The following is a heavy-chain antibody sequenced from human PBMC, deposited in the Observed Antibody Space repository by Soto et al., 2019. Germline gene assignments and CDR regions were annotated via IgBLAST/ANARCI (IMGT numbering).Heavy chain of an antibody. V-gene: IGHV4-34*01. CDR2: INHSGST. CDR3: ARRPHYDFWSGYPYYGMDV. CDR1: GGSISSYY. J-gene: IGHJ6*02. Sequence: PSETLSLTCTVSGGSISSYYWSWIRQPPGKGLEWIGEINHSGSTNYNPSLKSRVTISVDTSKNQFSLKLSSVTAADTAVYYCARRPHYDFWSGYPYYGMDVWGQGTTVTVSS. D-gene: IGHD3-3*01.